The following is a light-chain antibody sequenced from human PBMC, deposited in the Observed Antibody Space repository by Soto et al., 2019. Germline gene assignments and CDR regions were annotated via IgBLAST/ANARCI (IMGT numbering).Light chain of an antibody. V-gene: IGKV3-20*01. Sequence: EIVLTQSPGTLSLSPGGRATLSCRASQSVNSNYLAWYQQKRGQAPMLLIYGASSMATGIPDRFSGSGSGTDFTLTISRLEPEDFAVYYCQESPRTFGQGTKVDIK. CDR3: QESPRT. CDR1: QSVNSNY. CDR2: GAS. J-gene: IGKJ1*01.